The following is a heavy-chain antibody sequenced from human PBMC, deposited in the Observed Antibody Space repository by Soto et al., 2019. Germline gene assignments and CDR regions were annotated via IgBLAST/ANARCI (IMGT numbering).Heavy chain of an antibody. CDR2: ISCSSGSI. D-gene: IGHD1-7*01. J-gene: IGHJ4*02. CDR1: GFTFSSYA. CDR3: AKELELRSQ. V-gene: IGHV3-23*01. Sequence: PGGSLRLSCAASGFTFSSYAMSWVRQAPGKGLEWVSGISCSSGSIDYADSVKGRFTISRDNAKNSLYLQMNSLRAEDTALYYCAKELELRSQWGQGTLVTVSS.